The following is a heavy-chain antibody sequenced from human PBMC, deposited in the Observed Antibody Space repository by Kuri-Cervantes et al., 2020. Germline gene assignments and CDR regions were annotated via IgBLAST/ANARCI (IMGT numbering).Heavy chain of an antibody. Sequence: SETLSLTCSVSGDSMIYYYWSWIRQSAGKGLEWIGRIYPSGTTNYNPSLKGRVTISVDTSKNQFSLKLSSVTAADTAVYYCARTGYCSSTSCYVRAYYYYMDVWGKGTTVTVSS. J-gene: IGHJ6*03. CDR1: GDSMIYYY. D-gene: IGHD2-2*01. CDR2: IYPSGTT. V-gene: IGHV4-4*07. CDR3: ARTGYCSSTSCYVRAYYYYMDV.